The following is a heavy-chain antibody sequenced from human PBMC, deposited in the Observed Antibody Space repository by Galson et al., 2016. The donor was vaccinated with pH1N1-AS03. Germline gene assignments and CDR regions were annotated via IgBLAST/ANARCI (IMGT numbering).Heavy chain of an antibody. J-gene: IGHJ4*02. CDR2: IYPGDSDT. CDR1: GYSFARYW. D-gene: IGHD6-13*01. V-gene: IGHV5-51*01. Sequence: QSGAEVKKPGESLKISCKGSGYSFARYWIGWVCQMPGKGLEWMGVIYPGDSDTRYSPSFQGLVTISVDKTFNTAYLQWGSLEASDTAMYYCARDAGTDYFDHWGQGTLVTAPS. CDR3: ARDAGTDYFDH.